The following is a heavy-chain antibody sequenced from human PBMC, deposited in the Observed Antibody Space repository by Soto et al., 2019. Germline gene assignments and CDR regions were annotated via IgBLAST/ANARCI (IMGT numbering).Heavy chain of an antibody. CDR1: GYTFTSYD. CDR2: MNPNSGNT. V-gene: IGHV1-8*01. J-gene: IGHJ4*02. CDR3: AREKSYGYAHS. D-gene: IGHD5-18*01. Sequence: QVQLVQSGAEVKKPGASVKVSCKASGYTFTSYDINWVRQATGQGLEWMGWMNPNSGNTGYAQKFQGRVTMTRNTSTSTASMELSSLTSEDTAVFYGAREKSYGYAHSWGQGTRVTVSS.